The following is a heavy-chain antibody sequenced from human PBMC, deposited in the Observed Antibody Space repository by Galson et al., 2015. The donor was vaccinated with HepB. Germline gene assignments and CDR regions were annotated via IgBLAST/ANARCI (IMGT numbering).Heavy chain of an antibody. V-gene: IGHV2-70*01. CDR3: ARMLATRAEKGLDY. CDR1: GFSLSTSGMC. J-gene: IGHJ4*02. CDR2: IDWEDDK. Sequence: PALVKPTQTLTLTCTFSGFSLSTSGMCVTWIRQPPGKALEWLALIDWEDDKFYITSLKTRLTISRDTSKNQVVLTMANMDPGDTATYYCARMLATRAEKGLDYWGQGTLVTVSS. D-gene: IGHD3-3*02.